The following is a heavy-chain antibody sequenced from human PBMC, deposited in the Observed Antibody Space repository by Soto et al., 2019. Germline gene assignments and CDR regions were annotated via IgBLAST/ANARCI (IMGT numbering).Heavy chain of an antibody. Sequence: EVHLLESGGGLVHPGESLRLSCGASGFTFSSCVMTWVRQAPGKGLEWVSCMTGSGTGAYYAESVKGRFTISRDNSKNMVYLPMNNLRAEDTGVYYCAKGLILGRWYAEVWGQGTLVTVSS. D-gene: IGHD6-13*01. CDR1: GFTFSSCV. CDR3: AKGLILGRWYAEV. CDR2: MTGSGTGA. J-gene: IGHJ1*01. V-gene: IGHV3-23*01.